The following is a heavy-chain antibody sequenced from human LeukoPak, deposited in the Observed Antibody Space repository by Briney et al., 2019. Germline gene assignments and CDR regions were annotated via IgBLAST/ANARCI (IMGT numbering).Heavy chain of an antibody. CDR3: ARLGSSSLFDY. Sequence: KHGESLQISCKGSGSIFTSYWIGWVRQLPGKGLEWMGIIYPGDSDTRYSPSFQGQVTISADKSISTAYLQWSSLKASDTAMYYCARLGSSSLFDYWGQGTLVTVSS. CDR1: GSIFTSYW. D-gene: IGHD6-6*01. V-gene: IGHV5-51*01. CDR2: IYPGDSDT. J-gene: IGHJ4*02.